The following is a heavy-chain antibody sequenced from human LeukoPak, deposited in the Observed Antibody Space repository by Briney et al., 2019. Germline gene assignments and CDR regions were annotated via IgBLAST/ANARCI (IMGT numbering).Heavy chain of an antibody. CDR1: GFSFSDHY. CDR3: TRVRLGAATRYFDY. V-gene: IGHV3-72*01. D-gene: IGHD1-26*01. Sequence: GGSLRLSCAASGFSFSDHYMDWVRLAPGKGLEWVGRIKNEANSYGTDYAASVKGRFTLSRDDSKDSLYLQMNSLRSEDTALYYCTRVRLGAATRYFDYWGQGTLVTVSS. CDR2: IKNEANSYGT. J-gene: IGHJ4*02.